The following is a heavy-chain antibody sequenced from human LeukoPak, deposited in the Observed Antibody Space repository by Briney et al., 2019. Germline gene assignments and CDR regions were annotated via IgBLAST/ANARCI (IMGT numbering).Heavy chain of an antibody. V-gene: IGHV4-59*08. CDR2: IYYNGAT. CDR1: GGSIGTSY. J-gene: IGHJ4*02. D-gene: IGHD5-12*01. Sequence: SETLSLTCSVSGGSIGTSYWSWIRQPPGKGLEWIGYIYYNGATNYNPSLKTRVTISLDTSKNQFSLRLSSVTAADTAVYYCARRRGYSNKEAFDYWGQGTLVTVSS. CDR3: ARRRGYSNKEAFDY.